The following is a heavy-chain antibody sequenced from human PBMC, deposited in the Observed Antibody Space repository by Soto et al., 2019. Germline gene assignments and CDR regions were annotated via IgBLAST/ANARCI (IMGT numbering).Heavy chain of an antibody. V-gene: IGHV3-11*04. CDR2: ISTRGSTI. Sequence: GGSLRLSCTASGFTFSDFHMNWIRQAPGRGLEWISYISTRGSTIHYVDSVKGRFTISRDNAKNSLYLHMSSLRAEDTAVYYCAREFHRKDDAIHYPGQATLVSVSS. CDR1: GFTFSDFH. CDR3: AREFHRKDDAIHY. D-gene: IGHD1-1*01. J-gene: IGHJ4*02.